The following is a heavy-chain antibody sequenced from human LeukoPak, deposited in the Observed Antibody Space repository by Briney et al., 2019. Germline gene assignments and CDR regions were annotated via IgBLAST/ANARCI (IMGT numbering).Heavy chain of an antibody. CDR2: IYYSGST. CDR1: GGSISSGDYY. V-gene: IGHV4-30-4*08. Sequence: SQTLSLTCTVSGGSISSGDYYWSWIRQPPGTGLEWIGYIYYSGSTYYNPSLKSRVTISVDTSKNQFSLKLSSVTAADTAVYYCARVVSVVVVAATQGVYWFDPWGQGTLVTVSS. J-gene: IGHJ5*02. D-gene: IGHD2-15*01. CDR3: ARVVSVVVVAATQGVYWFDP.